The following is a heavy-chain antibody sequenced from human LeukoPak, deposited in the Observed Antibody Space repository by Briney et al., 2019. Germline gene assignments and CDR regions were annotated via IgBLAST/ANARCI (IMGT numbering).Heavy chain of an antibody. D-gene: IGHD3-10*01. Sequence: PLETLSLTCAVYGGSFSGYYWSWIRQPPGKGLEWIGEINHSGSTNYNPSLKSRVTISVDTSKNQFSLKLSSVTAADTAVYYCASLRVRGVIGAFDIWGQGTMVTVSS. V-gene: IGHV4-34*01. CDR1: GGSFSGYY. CDR3: ASLRVRGVIGAFDI. CDR2: INHSGST. J-gene: IGHJ3*02.